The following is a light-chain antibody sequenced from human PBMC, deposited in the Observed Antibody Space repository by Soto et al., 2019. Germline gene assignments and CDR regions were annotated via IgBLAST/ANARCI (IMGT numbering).Light chain of an antibody. CDR2: GAS. CDR1: QSVSNNY. CDR3: QQYGSSRTT. Sequence: TVLTQSPGTPSLAPEERATLSCIASQSVSNNYLAWYQQKPGQAPRLFIYGASSRATGTPDRFTGSGYGTDFTLTISRLETEDFAVYYCQQYGSSRTTFGQGTRLEIK. V-gene: IGKV3-20*01. J-gene: IGKJ5*01.